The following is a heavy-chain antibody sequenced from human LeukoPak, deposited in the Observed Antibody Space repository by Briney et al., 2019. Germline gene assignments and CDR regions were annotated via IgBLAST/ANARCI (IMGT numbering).Heavy chain of an antibody. V-gene: IGHV1-2*02. CDR1: GYTFTSYY. J-gene: IGHJ5*02. CDR3: AREGSSGWYWFDP. Sequence: ASVKVSCKASGYTFTSYYMYWVRQAPGQGLEWMGWINPNSGGTNYAQKFQGRVTMTRDTSISTAYMELSRLRSDDTAVYYCAREGSSGWYWFDPWGQGTLVTVSS. D-gene: IGHD6-19*01. CDR2: INPNSGGT.